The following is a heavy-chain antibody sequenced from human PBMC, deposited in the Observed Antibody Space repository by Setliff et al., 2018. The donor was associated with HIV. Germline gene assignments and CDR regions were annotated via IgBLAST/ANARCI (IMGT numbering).Heavy chain of an antibody. V-gene: IGHV1-2*02. CDR3: ARDLGPGGGSYRMPINWFDP. D-gene: IGHD1-26*01. Sequence: ASVKVSCKASGYTFTGYYMHWVRQAPGQGLEWMGWINPNSGGTNYAQKFQGRVTMTRDTSISTAYMELSRLSADDTAVYYCARDLGPGGGSYRMPINWFDPWGQGTLVTVSS. CDR2: INPNSGGT. CDR1: GYTFTGYY. J-gene: IGHJ5*02.